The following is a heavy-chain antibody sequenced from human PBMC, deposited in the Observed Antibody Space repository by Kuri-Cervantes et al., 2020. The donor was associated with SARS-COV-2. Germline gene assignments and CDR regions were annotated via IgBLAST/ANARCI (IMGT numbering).Heavy chain of an antibody. CDR2: ISWNSGSI. CDR1: GFTVDDYA. CDR3: AKGAPYYYDSSGYYLFDY. V-gene: IGHV3-9*03. J-gene: IGHJ4*02. D-gene: IGHD3-22*01. Sequence: SLRLSCAASGFTVDDYAMHRVRQAPGKGLEWVSGISWNSGSIGYADSVKGRFTISRDNAKNSLYLQMNSLRAEDMALYYCAKGAPYYYDSSGYYLFDYWGQGTLVTVSS.